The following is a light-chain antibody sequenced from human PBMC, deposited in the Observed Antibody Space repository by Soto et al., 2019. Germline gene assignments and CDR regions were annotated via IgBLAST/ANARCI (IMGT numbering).Light chain of an antibody. CDR2: DAS. CDR3: QQYNSSSSTWT. CDR1: QSISSW. V-gene: IGKV1-5*01. Sequence: DIQMTQSPSTLSASVGDRVTITCRASQSISSWLAWYQQKPGKAPKLLIYDASSLESGVPSRFSGSRSGTEFTLTISSLQPDDFATYYCQQYNSSSSTWTFGQGTKVEIK. J-gene: IGKJ1*01.